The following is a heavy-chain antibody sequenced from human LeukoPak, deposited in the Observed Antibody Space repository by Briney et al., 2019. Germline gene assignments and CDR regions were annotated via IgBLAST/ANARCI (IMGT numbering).Heavy chain of an antibody. CDR2: IKEDGSEK. J-gene: IGHJ4*02. V-gene: IGHV3-7*01. CDR1: GFTFSSYW. Sequence: GGSLRLSCAASGFTFSSYWMSWVRQAPGKGLEWVANIKEDGSEKYYVDSVKGRFTISRDNAKNSLYPQLNSLRPEDTAFYYCARGRITMFWGQGILVTVSS. CDR3: ARGRITMF. D-gene: IGHD3-10*02.